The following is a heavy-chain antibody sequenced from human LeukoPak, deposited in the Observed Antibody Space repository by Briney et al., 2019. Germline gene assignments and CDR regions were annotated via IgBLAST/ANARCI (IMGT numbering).Heavy chain of an antibody. V-gene: IGHV1-69*13. CDR3: ARGFYYQTSGFYPGGDY. CDR2: IIPIFGTA. J-gene: IGHJ4*02. CDR1: GGTFSSYA. Sequence: SVKVSCKASGGTFSSYAISWVRQAPGQGLEWMGGIIPIFGTANYAQKFQGRVTITADESTSTAYMELSSLRSEDTAVYYCARGFYYQTSGFYPGGDYWGQGTLVTVSS. D-gene: IGHD3-22*01.